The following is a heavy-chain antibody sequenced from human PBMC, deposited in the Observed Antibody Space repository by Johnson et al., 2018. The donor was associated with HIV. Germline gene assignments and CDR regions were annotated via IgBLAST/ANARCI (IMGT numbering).Heavy chain of an antibody. Sequence: QEQLVESGGGLVQPGGSLRLSCAASGFTFSSYWMSWVRQAPGKGLEWVVCISYDGGKKYYRDSVKGRFTISRDNSNNTLYLQMNSLRTEDSGVYYCAKAYCPGCDAFEIWGQGTMVTVSS. CDR2: ISYDGGKK. D-gene: IGHD2-21*01. J-gene: IGHJ3*02. CDR1: GFTFSSYW. CDR3: AKAYCPGCDAFEI. V-gene: IGHV3-30*18.